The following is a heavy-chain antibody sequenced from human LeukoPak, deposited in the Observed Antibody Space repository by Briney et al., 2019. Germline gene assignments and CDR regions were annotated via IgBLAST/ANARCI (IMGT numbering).Heavy chain of an antibody. CDR1: GFTFSKAW. CDR2: ISGSGGST. Sequence: GGSLRLSCAASGFTFSKAWMSWVRQAPGKGLEWVSAISGSGGSTYYADSVKGRFTISRDNSKNTLYLQMNSLRAEDTAVYYCAKDRIRYYYGSGSYYIYAGFDYWGQGTLVTVSS. D-gene: IGHD3-10*01. CDR3: AKDRIRYYYGSGSYYIYAGFDY. J-gene: IGHJ4*02. V-gene: IGHV3-23*01.